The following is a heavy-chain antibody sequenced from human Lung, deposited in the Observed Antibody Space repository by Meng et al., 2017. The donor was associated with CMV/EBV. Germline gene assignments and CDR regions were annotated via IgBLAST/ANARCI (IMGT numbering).Heavy chain of an antibody. J-gene: IGHJ6*02. CDR1: GYTFSAYK. Sequence: SLSLSCAVSGYTFSAYKISWVRQAPGKGLEWAGTINPDGSEKYYVESLKGRFTMSRDNAKDSIFLQMDSLRAEDTAMYFCARDRGTGYTHRMDVWGQGTTVTVSS. D-gene: IGHD5-24*01. CDR3: ARDRGTGYTHRMDV. CDR2: INPDGSEK. V-gene: IGHV3-7*01.